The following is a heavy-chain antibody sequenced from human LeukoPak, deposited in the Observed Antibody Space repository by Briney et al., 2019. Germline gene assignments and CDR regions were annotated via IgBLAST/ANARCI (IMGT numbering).Heavy chain of an antibody. D-gene: IGHD3-22*01. Sequence: NPSETLSLTCTVSGGSISSSSYYWGWIRQPPGKGLEWIGSIYYSGSTYYNPSLKSRVAISVDTSKNQFSLKLSSVTAADTAVYYCARVGYYYDSSGYSDAFDIWGQGTMVTVSS. CDR2: IYYSGST. CDR1: GGSISSSSYY. J-gene: IGHJ3*02. V-gene: IGHV4-39*07. CDR3: ARVGYYYDSSGYSDAFDI.